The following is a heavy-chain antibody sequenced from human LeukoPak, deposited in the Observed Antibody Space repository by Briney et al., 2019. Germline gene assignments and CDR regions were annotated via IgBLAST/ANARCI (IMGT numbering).Heavy chain of an antibody. Sequence: ASVKVSCKASGYTFTSYYMHWVRQAPGQGLEWMGIINPSGGSTSYAQKFQGRVTMTRDMSTSTVYMELSSLRSEDTAVYYCARDLKDDPPGVGYFDYWGQGTLVTVSS. CDR3: ARDLKDDPPGVGYFDY. CDR1: GYTFTSYY. CDR2: INPSGGST. D-gene: IGHD1-1*01. V-gene: IGHV1-46*01. J-gene: IGHJ4*02.